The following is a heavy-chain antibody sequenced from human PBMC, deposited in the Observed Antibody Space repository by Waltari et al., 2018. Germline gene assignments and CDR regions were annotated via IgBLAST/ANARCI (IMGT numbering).Heavy chain of an antibody. Sequence: EVQLVESGGDLVQPGRSLRLSCTVSGFTFGDYAMSWVRQAPGKGLEWVGFIGSKPYGGKKEYAASVKGRFTISRDDSKSIAYLQMNSLKTEDTAIYYCTRGDYYDRSGYWLLFDYWGQGALVTVSS. CDR1: GFTFGDYA. CDR3: TRGDYYDRSGYWLLFDY. CDR2: IGSKPYGGKK. V-gene: IGHV3-49*04. J-gene: IGHJ4*02. D-gene: IGHD3-22*01.